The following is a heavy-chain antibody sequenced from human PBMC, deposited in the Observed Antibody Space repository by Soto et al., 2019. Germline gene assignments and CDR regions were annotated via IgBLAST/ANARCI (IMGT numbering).Heavy chain of an antibody. D-gene: IGHD2-15*01. CDR2: IYYSGST. CDR1: GGSISSGDYY. CDR3: ARARRDCSGGSCYSFWYFDL. V-gene: IGHV4-30-4*01. J-gene: IGHJ2*01. Sequence: QVQLQESGPGLVKPSQTLSLTCTVSGGSISSGDYYWSWIRQPPGKGLEWIGYIYYSGSTYYNPSLKSRVTISVDTSKNQFSLKLSSVTAADTAVYYCARARRDCSGGSCYSFWYFDLWGRGTLVTVSS.